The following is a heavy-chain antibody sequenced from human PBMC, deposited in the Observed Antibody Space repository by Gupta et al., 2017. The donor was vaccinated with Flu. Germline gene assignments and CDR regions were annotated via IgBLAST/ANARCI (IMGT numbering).Heavy chain of an antibody. J-gene: IGHJ4*02. V-gene: IGHV3-74*01. CDR3: AGDYTGSSDF. Sequence: GVTLGNEWVHWVRSVPGKGVVWISLRDYHGNISDYAEAVRGRVTISRNNARNNLYLQMHSLGAEHTAVYYCAGDYTGSSDFWGQGTPVTVPS. CDR2: RDYHGNIS. D-gene: IGHD2-15*01. CDR1: GVTLGNEW.